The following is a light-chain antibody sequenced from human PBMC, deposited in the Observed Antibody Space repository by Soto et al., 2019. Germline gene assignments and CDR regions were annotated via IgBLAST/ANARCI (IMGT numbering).Light chain of an antibody. CDR3: CSYAGSSIYV. J-gene: IGLJ1*01. CDR1: SSDVGSYNL. V-gene: IGLV2-23*01. CDR2: EGS. Sequence: QSALTQPASVSGSPGQSITTSCTGTSSDVGSYNLVSWYQQHPGKAPKLMIYEGSKRPSGVSNRSSGSKSGNTASLTISGLQAEDEADYYCCSYAGSSIYVFGTGTKVTVL.